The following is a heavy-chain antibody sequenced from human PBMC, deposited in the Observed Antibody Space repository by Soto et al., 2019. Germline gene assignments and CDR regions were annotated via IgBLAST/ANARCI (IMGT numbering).Heavy chain of an antibody. CDR3: ARDLVESGYPEYFQH. D-gene: IGHD3-22*01. CDR2: IYSGGST. V-gene: IGHV3-53*01. J-gene: IGHJ1*01. Sequence: EVQLVESGGGLIQPGGSLRLSCAASGFTVSSNYMSWVRQAPGKGLEWVSVIYSGGSTYYADSVMGRFTIFRDNSKNTLYLQMNSLRAEDTAVYYCARDLVESGYPEYFQHWGHGTLVTVSS. CDR1: GFTVSSNY.